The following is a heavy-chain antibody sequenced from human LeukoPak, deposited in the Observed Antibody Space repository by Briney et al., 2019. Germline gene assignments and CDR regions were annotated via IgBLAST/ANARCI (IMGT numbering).Heavy chain of an antibody. Sequence: GASVKVSCKASGYTFTSYYIHWVRQAPGQGLEWMGWINPNSGGTNYAQKFQGRVTMTRDTSISTAYMELSRLRSDDTAVYYCARVGGSSRYRKRNRFDPWGQGTLVTVSS. CDR1: GYTFTSYY. V-gene: IGHV1-2*02. CDR2: INPNSGGT. CDR3: ARVGGSSRYRKRNRFDP. J-gene: IGHJ5*02. D-gene: IGHD6-13*01.